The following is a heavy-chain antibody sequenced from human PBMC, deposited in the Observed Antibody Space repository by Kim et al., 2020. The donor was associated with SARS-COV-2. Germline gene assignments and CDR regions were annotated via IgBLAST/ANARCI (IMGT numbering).Heavy chain of an antibody. D-gene: IGHD6-19*01. J-gene: IGHJ6*02. Sequence: SLYSRVTISVDTSTNQFSLKLSSVTASDTAVYYCARDSSGWTNYYGMDVWGQGTTVTVSS. CDR3: ARDSSGWTNYYGMDV. V-gene: IGHV4-59*01.